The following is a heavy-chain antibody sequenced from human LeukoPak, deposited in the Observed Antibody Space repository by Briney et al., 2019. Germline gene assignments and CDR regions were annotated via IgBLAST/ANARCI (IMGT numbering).Heavy chain of an antibody. D-gene: IGHD3-3*01. CDR1: GGSFSGYY. CDR2: INHSGST. CDR3: ARGGLTIFYHEQFDY. V-gene: IGHV4-34*01. Sequence: SETLSLTCAVYGGSFSGYYWSWIRQPPGKGQDWIGEINHSGSTNYNPSLKSRVTISVDTSKNQFSLKLSSVTAADTAVYYCARGGLTIFYHEQFDYWGQGTLVTVSS. J-gene: IGHJ4*02.